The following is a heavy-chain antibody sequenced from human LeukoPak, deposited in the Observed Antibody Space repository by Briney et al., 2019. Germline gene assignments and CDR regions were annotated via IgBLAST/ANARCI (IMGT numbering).Heavy chain of an antibody. CDR2: ISYDGSNK. D-gene: IGHD1-1*01. CDR1: GFTFSSYA. V-gene: IGHV3-30-3*01. Sequence: GGSLRLSCAASGFTFSSYAMHWVRQAPGKGLEWVAVISYDGSNKYYADSVKGRFTISRDNSKNTLYLQMNSLRAEDTAVYYCARERETDLDYWGRGTLVTVSS. J-gene: IGHJ4*02. CDR3: ARERETDLDY.